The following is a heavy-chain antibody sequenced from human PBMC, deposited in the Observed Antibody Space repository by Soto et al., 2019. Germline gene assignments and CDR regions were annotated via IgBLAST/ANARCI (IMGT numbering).Heavy chain of an antibody. Sequence: GGSLRLSCAASGFTFSDYYMSWIRQAPGKGLEWVSYISSSGSTIYYADSVKGRFTISRDNAKNSLYLQMNSLRAEDTAVYYCAREFWEYSSGWYEWFDPWGQGTLVTVSS. CDR2: ISSSGSTI. CDR1: GFTFSDYY. D-gene: IGHD6-13*01. CDR3: AREFWEYSSGWYEWFDP. J-gene: IGHJ5*02. V-gene: IGHV3-11*01.